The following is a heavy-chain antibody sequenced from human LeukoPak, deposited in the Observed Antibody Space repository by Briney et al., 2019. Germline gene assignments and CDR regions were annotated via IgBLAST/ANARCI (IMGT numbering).Heavy chain of an antibody. CDR1: GYTLTELS. CDR2: FDPEDGET. J-gene: IGHJ4*02. CDR3: AAAPDTYYYDSSGFLC. D-gene: IGHD3-22*01. Sequence: ASVKVSCKVSGYTLTELSMHWVRQAPGKGLEWMGGFDPEDGETIYAQKFQGGVTMTEDTSTDTAYMELSSLRSEDTAVYYCAAAPDTYYYDSSGFLCWGQGTLVTVSS. V-gene: IGHV1-24*01.